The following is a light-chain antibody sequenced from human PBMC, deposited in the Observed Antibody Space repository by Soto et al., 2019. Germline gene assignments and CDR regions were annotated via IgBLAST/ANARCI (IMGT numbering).Light chain of an antibody. Sequence: DIPMTQSPSTLSASLGDRVTITCRASESVSAWLAWYQQKPGKAPKLLIFEASSLEGGVPSRFIGSGSGTEFTLTISSLQPDDFATYYCQHYNSYPFTFGQGTKLEIK. V-gene: IGKV1-5*03. J-gene: IGKJ2*01. CDR2: EAS. CDR3: QHYNSYPFT. CDR1: ESVSAW.